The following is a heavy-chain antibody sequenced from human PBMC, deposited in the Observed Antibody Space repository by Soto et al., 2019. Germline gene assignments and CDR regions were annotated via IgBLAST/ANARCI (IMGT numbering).Heavy chain of an antibody. D-gene: IGHD3-3*01. CDR1: GFTFSSYG. J-gene: IGHJ6*03. Sequence: GGSLRLSCAASGFTFSSYGMHLVRQAPGKGLEWVAVIWYDGSNKYYADSVKGRFTISRDNSKNTLYLQMNSLRAEDTAVYYCARRDKRGYDFWSGSYYYYMDVWGKGTTVTVSS. CDR3: ARRDKRGYDFWSGSYYYYMDV. V-gene: IGHV3-33*01. CDR2: IWYDGSNK.